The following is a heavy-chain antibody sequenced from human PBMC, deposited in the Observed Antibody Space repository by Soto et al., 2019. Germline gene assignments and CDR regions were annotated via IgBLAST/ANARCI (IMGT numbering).Heavy chain of an antibody. V-gene: IGHV1-46*01. CDR3: ATGVFGVVANIYYMDV. D-gene: IGHD3-3*01. Sequence: ASVKVSCKASGYTFTSYDMHWVRQAPGQGLEWMGIINPSGGSTSYAQKFQGRVTMTRDTSTSTVYMELSSLRSEDTAVYYCATGVFGVVANIYYMDVWGKGTTVTVSS. CDR1: GYTFTSYD. J-gene: IGHJ6*03. CDR2: INPSGGST.